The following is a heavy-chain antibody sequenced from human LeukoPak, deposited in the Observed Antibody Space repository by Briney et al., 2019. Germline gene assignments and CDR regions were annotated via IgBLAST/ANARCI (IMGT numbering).Heavy chain of an antibody. J-gene: IGHJ4*02. D-gene: IGHD2-15*01. V-gene: IGHV4-38-2*02. CDR2: IYHSGST. CDR3: ASDGGAFKDFDY. Sequence: SETLSLTCTISGYSISSGYYWRWIRQPPGEGLEWIGNIYHSGSTYYNPALKSRLTISVDTSKNQFSLKLSSVTAADTAVYYCASDGGAFKDFDYWGQGALVTVSS. CDR1: GYSISSGYY.